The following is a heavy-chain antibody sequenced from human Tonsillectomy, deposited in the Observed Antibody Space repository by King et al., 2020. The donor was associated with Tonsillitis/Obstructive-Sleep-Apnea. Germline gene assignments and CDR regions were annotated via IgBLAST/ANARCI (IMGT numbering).Heavy chain of an antibody. CDR2: IYPGDSDT. D-gene: IGHD2-15*01. V-gene: IGHV5-51*01. CDR3: ARHFDCSGGSCYSVNAFDI. Sequence: EVQLVESGAEVKKPGESLKISCKGSGYSFTNYWIGWVCQMPGKGLEWMGIIYPGDSDTRYSPSFQGQVTISADKSISTAYLQWSSLKASDTAMYYCARHFDCSGGSCYSVNAFDIWGQGTMVTVSS. CDR1: GYSFTNYW. J-gene: IGHJ3*02.